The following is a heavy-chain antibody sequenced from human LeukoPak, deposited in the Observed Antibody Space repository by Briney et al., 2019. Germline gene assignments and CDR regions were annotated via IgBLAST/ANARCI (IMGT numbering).Heavy chain of an antibody. V-gene: IGHV4-59*01. Sequence: SETLSLTCTVSGGSISSYYWSWIRQPPGKGLEWIGYVDHTGSTKFNPSLNGRVSISRDTSNNFFSLRLRSVTAADTAVYFCARGRVSSSTWYSTYYYFFYMDFWGKGTTVTVSS. CDR3: ARGRVSSSTWYSTYYYFFYMDF. D-gene: IGHD4-11*01. CDR1: GGSISSYY. J-gene: IGHJ6*03. CDR2: VDHTGST.